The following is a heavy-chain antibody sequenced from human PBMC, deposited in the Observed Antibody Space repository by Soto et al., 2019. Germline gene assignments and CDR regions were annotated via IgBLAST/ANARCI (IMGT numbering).Heavy chain of an antibody. D-gene: IGHD2-21*01. Sequence: QVQLQESGPGLVKPSETLSLTCTVSGGSVNSVNYYWTWIRQPPGKGLEWIGSSHSSGSTYDNPSLKRRVTISVDTSKNHFSLKLTSVTAADTAVYYCASGRLLQLPFYWGQGTLVTVSS. CDR2: SHSSGST. J-gene: IGHJ4*02. CDR1: GGSVNSVNYY. CDR3: ASGRLLQLPFY. V-gene: IGHV4-61*03.